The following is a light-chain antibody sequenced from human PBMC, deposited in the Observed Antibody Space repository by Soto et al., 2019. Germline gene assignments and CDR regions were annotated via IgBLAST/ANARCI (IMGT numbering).Light chain of an antibody. J-gene: IGKJ4*01. V-gene: IGKV3D-15*01. CDR2: GAS. CDR1: QSVSSSY. Sequence: EIVLTQSPATLSLSPGERATLSCGASQSVSSSYLAWYQQKPGQAPRLLIYGASTRATGVPARFSGSGSGTEFTLTISSLQSEDFAVYYCQHYTNWPLTFGGGSMVDI. CDR3: QHYTNWPLT.